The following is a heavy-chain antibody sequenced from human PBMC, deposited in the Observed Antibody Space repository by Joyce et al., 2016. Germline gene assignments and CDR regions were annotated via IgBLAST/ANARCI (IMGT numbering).Heavy chain of an antibody. J-gene: IGHJ6*02. CDR1: GSTFSSSS. V-gene: IGHV3-21*01. Sequence: QLVESGGGVVKPGGSLRLSCEASGSTFSSSSMSWLRQAPGKGLGWVAAISGTSYYIFHAETVRGRFTVSRDNAKKTLYLQMNSLRAEDSAVFYCARGGISYYYAMDVWGQGTTVTVSS. D-gene: IGHD3-16*01. CDR2: ISGTSYYI. CDR3: ARGGISYYYAMDV.